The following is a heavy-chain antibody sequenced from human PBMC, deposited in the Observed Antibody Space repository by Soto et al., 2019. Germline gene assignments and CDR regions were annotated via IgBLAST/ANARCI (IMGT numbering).Heavy chain of an antibody. CDR2: IKSKADGGII. V-gene: IGHV3-15*01. D-gene: IGHD2-8*01. Sequence: EVQLVESGGGLVKPGGSLRLSCAASGFTFNNAWMTWVRQAPGKGLEWVGRIKSKADGGIIGYAAPVRGRFTISRDYSKNRVYLQTRSRISVSVSMCQWNTGPGGSRWGQGKRVTVSS. CDR3: NTGPGGSR. CDR1: GFTFNNAW. J-gene: IGHJ3*01.